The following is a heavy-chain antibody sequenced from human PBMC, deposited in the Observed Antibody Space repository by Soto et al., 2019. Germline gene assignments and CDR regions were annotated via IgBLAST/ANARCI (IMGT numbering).Heavy chain of an antibody. CDR1: GFTFSSYA. CDR2: SSGSGGST. Sequence: GGSLRLSCADSGFTFSSYAMSWVRQAPGKGLEWVSASSGSGGSTYYADSVKGRFTISRDNSTNTLYLQMNSLRAEDTAVYYCAKNYFPFEVPYSRSSWVSSGQGPLVTVYS. J-gene: IGHJ5*02. CDR3: AKNYFPFEVPYSRSSWVS. V-gene: IGHV3-23*01. D-gene: IGHD6-6*01.